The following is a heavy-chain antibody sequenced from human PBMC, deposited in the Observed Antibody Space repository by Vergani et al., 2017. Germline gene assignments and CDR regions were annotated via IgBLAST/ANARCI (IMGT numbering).Heavy chain of an antibody. J-gene: IGHJ1*01. V-gene: IGHV3-7*01. D-gene: IGHD3-22*01. CDR3: ARETSSGYYPAECFQH. Sequence: EVQLVESGGGLVQPGGSLRLSCAASGFTFSSYWMSWVRQAPGKGLEWVANIKQDGSEKYYVDSVKGRFTISRANAKNSLYLQMNSLRAEDTAVYYCARETSSGYYPAECFQHWGQGTLVTVSS. CDR1: GFTFSSYW. CDR2: IKQDGSEK.